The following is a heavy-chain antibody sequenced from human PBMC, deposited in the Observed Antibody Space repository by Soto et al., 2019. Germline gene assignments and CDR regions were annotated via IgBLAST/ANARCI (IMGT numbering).Heavy chain of an antibody. Sequence: GESLKISCKGSGYTFTNYWIGWVRQMPGKGLEWMGIIYPGDSDTKYNPSFQGQVTISADKSITTTYLRWTSLKASDTAIYYCAASIFYYGMDVWGKGTTVTVSS. CDR1: GYTFTNYW. CDR2: IYPGDSDT. V-gene: IGHV5-51*01. CDR3: AASIFYYGMDV. J-gene: IGHJ6*04.